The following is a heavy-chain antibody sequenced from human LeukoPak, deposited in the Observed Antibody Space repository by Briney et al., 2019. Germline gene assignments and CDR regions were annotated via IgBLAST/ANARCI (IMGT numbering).Heavy chain of an antibody. CDR3: AKGQELDDGVFDS. Sequence: GGSLRLSCAASGFTFNNYGMHWVSQAPGKGLEWVAVIWYDGSNKYYADSVKGRFTISRDNSKNTLYLQMNSLRVEDTAIYYCAKGQELDDGVFDSWGQGTLVTVSS. J-gene: IGHJ4*02. CDR2: IWYDGSNK. D-gene: IGHD1-1*01. CDR1: GFTFNNYG. V-gene: IGHV3-33*06.